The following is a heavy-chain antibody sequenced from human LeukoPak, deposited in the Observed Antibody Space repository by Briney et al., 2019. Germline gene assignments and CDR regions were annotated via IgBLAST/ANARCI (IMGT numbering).Heavy chain of an antibody. V-gene: IGHV5-51*01. Sequence: LGESLKISCKGSGYSFTSYWIGWVRQMPGKGLEWMGIIYPGDSDTRYSPSFQGQVTISADKSISTAYLQWSSLKASDTAMYYCATVDTAMVKNYYYYGMDVWGQGTTVTVSS. CDR3: ATVDTAMVKNYYYYGMDV. CDR1: GYSFTSYW. J-gene: IGHJ6*02. CDR2: IYPGDSDT. D-gene: IGHD5-18*01.